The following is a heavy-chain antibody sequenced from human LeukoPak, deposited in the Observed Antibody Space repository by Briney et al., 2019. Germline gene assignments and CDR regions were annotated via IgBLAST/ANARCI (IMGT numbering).Heavy chain of an antibody. D-gene: IGHD6-19*01. J-gene: IGHJ4*02. Sequence: GGSLRLSCAASGFTFSGYAMSWVRQAPGKGLEWVSAISGSGGSTYYADSVKGRFTISRDNSKNTLYLQMNSLRAEDTAVYYCAKDRVAVAGPYYFDYWGQGTLVTVSS. CDR2: ISGSGGST. CDR1: GFTFSGYA. CDR3: AKDRVAVAGPYYFDY. V-gene: IGHV3-23*01.